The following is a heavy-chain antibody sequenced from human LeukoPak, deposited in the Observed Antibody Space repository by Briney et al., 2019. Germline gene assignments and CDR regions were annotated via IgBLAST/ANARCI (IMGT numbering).Heavy chain of an antibody. J-gene: IGHJ4*01. D-gene: IGHD2-21*02. CDR2: IFSDGTTT. CDR3: ARELPREVTLDY. Sequence: GGSLRLSCVASEFYFFSYVMQWVREAPGKGLVWVSRIFSDGTTTSYADSVKGRFTISRDNAKNTLYLQMNSLRAEDTAVYYCARELPREVTLDYWGQGTLVTVSP. CDR1: EFYFFSYV. V-gene: IGHV3-74*01.